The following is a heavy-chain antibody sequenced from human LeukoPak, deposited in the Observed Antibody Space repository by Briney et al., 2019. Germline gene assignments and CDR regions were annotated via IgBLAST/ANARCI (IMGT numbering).Heavy chain of an antibody. D-gene: IGHD3-3*01. V-gene: IGHV4-61*02. CDR1: GGSISSGSYY. CDR3: ASSSITIFGVVRGTWFDP. CDR2: IYTSGST. J-gene: IGHJ5*02. Sequence: SETLSLTCTVSGGSISSGSYYWSWIRQPAGKGLEWIGRIYTSGSTNYNPSLKSRVTISVDTSKNQFSLKLSSVTAADTAVYYCASSSITIFGVVRGTWFDPWGQGTLVTASS.